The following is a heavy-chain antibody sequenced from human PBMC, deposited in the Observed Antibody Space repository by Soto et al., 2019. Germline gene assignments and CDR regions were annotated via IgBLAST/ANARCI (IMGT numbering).Heavy chain of an antibody. CDR2: IVVGSGNT. V-gene: IGHV1-58*01. CDR3: AAVSVDWVATTVYYGKDV. D-gene: IGHD2-15*01. J-gene: IGHJ6*02. CDR1: GFTFTSSA. Sequence: SVKRSCKTAGFTFTSSAVQWVRQARGQRLEGIGWIVVGSGNTNYAQKFQERVTITRDMSTSTANMEMSSRRSADKAIYDCAAVSVDWVATTVYYGKDVSVRRCTGTVS.